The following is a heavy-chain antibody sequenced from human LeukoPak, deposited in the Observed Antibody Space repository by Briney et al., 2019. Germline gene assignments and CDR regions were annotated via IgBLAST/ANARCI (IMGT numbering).Heavy chain of an antibody. D-gene: IGHD6-13*01. J-gene: IGHJ4*02. Sequence: SETRSLTCAVYGGSFSGYYWSWILEAPGKRLEWIGEINHSGSTNYNPSLKSRVTISVDTSKNQFSLKLSSVTAADTAVYYCARVGHIAAAGTYDYWGQGTLVTVSS. CDR3: ARVGHIAAAGTYDY. CDR1: GGSFSGYY. CDR2: INHSGST. V-gene: IGHV4-34*01.